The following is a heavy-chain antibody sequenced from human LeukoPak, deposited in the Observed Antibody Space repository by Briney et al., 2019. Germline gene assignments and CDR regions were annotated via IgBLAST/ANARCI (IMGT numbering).Heavy chain of an antibody. CDR2: ISSSSSTI. V-gene: IGHV3-48*01. CDR1: GFTFSSYS. Sequence: PGGSLRLSCAASGFTFSSYSMNWVRQAPGKGLEWVSYISSSSSTIYYADSVKGRFTISRDNSKNTLYLQMNSLRAEDTAVYYCAKHTSYYYYYMDVWGKGTTVTVSS. D-gene: IGHD3-3*01. CDR3: AKHTSYYYYYMDV. J-gene: IGHJ6*03.